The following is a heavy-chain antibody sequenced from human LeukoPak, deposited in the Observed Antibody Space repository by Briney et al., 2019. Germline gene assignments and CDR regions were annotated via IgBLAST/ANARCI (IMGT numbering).Heavy chain of an antibody. J-gene: IGHJ4*02. CDR2: IYSGGST. D-gene: IGHD3-22*01. Sequence: GGSLRLSCAASGFTVSSNYMSWVRQAPGKGLEWVSVIYSGGSTYYADSVKGRFIISRDNSKNTLYFQMNSLRAEDTAVYYCAGGIDYDSSGYYTNPIDYWGQGTLVTVSS. CDR1: GFTVSSNY. CDR3: AGGIDYDSSGYYTNPIDY. V-gene: IGHV3-66*02.